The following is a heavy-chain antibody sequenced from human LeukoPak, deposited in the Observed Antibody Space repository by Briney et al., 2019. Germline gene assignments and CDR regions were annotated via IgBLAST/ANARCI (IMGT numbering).Heavy chain of an antibody. V-gene: IGHV4-39*01. CDR1: GGSISSSSYY. CDR2: IYYSGST. Sequence: SETLSLTCTVSGGSISSSSYYWGWIRQPPGKGLEWIGSIYYSGSTYYNPSLKSRVTISVDTSKNQFSLKLSSVTAADTAVYYCASMVRGGGVYYFDYWGQGTLVTVPS. J-gene: IGHJ4*02. D-gene: IGHD3-10*01. CDR3: ASMVRGGGVYYFDY.